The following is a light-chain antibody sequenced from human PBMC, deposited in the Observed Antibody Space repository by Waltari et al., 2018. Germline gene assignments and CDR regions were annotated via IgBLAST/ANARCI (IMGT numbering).Light chain of an antibody. J-gene: IGKJ4*01. CDR1: QSVSHSN. Sequence: EIVLTQSPGTLSLSPGERATLSCRATQSVSHSNLAWYQQKGGQAPRHLIYGSSRRSTGIADRFSGSGSGTDFTLSISRLEPEDDGVYYCQQYAGSPITFGGGTKVEI. CDR2: GSS. V-gene: IGKV3-20*01. CDR3: QQYAGSPIT.